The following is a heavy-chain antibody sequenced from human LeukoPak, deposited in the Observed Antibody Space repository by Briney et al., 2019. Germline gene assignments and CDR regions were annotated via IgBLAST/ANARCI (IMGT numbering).Heavy chain of an antibody. D-gene: IGHD4-17*01. Sequence: ASVKVSFKGSGYTFTGYYMHWLRQAPGQGLEWMGWINPNSGGTNYAQKFQGRVTMTRYTSISTAYMELSRLRSDDTAVYYCARGDYGDFSNWFDPWGQGTLVTVSS. V-gene: IGHV1-2*02. CDR2: INPNSGGT. CDR1: GYTFTGYY. J-gene: IGHJ5*02. CDR3: ARGDYGDFSNWFDP.